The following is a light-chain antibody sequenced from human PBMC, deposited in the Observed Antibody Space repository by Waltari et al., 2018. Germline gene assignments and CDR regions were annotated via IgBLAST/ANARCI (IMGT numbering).Light chain of an antibody. V-gene: IGLV3-21*04. Sequence: SYVLTQPPSVSVAPGETARITCGGDNIGSYSVHWYQPKPGQAPVLVIRYDSDRPSGIPERFSGSNPANTATLTISRVEAGDEANYYCQVGHAAIDPGVFGTGTEVTV. CDR2: YDS. J-gene: IGLJ1*01. CDR1: NIGSYS. CDR3: QVGHAAIDPGV.